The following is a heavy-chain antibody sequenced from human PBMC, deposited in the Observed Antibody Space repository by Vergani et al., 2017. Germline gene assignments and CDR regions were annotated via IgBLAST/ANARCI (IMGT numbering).Heavy chain of an antibody. V-gene: IGHV1-18*04. D-gene: IGHD3-9*01. CDR1: GYTFTSYG. J-gene: IGHJ5*02. CDR2: ISAYNGNT. Sequence: QVQLVQSGAEVKKPGASVKVSSKASGYTFTSYGISWVRQAPGQGLEWMGWISAYNGNTNYAQKLQGRVTMTTDTSTSTAYMELRSLRSDDTAVYYCARDSLYYDILTGPIASWFDPWGQGTLVTVSS. CDR3: ARDSLYYDILTGPIASWFDP.